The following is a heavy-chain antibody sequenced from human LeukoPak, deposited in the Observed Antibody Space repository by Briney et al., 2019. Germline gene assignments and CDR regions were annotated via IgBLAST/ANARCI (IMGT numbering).Heavy chain of an antibody. Sequence: ASVKVSCKASGYMFFNYGITWVRQAPGQGLEWMGWISPYNGNTNYAQNLQGRVTMTTDTSKSTANMELRSLRSDDTAVYYCARDSGVPTAIGGYSFNCWGQGTLVTVSS. D-gene: IGHD2-2*01. CDR1: GYMFFNYG. V-gene: IGHV1-18*01. CDR3: ARDSGVPTAIGGYSFNC. J-gene: IGHJ4*02. CDR2: ISPYNGNT.